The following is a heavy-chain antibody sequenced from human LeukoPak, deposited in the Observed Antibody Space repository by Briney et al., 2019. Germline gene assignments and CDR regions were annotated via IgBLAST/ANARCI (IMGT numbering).Heavy chain of an antibody. V-gene: IGHV3-30-3*01. D-gene: IGHD4-11*01. Sequence: GGSLRLSCAASGFTFSSYAMHWVRQAPGKGLEWVAVISYDGSNKYYADSVKGRFTISRDNSKNTLYLQMNSLRAEDTAVYYCARAAGDYSFNCYYYYGMDVWGQGTTVTVSS. CDR2: ISYDGSNK. J-gene: IGHJ6*02. CDR3: ARAAGDYSFNCYYYYGMDV. CDR1: GFTFSSYA.